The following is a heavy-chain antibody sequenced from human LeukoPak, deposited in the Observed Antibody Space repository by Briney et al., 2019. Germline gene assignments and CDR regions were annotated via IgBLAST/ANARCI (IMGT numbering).Heavy chain of an antibody. CDR3: ARDTTRYCSGGSCAAWFDP. J-gene: IGHJ5*02. CDR1: GGSISSYY. CDR2: IYTSGST. D-gene: IGHD2-15*01. V-gene: IGHV4-4*07. Sequence: PSETLSLTCTVSGGSISSYYWSWIRQPAGKGLEWIGRIYTSGSTNYNPSLKSRVTMSVDTSKNQFSLKLSSVTAADTAVYYCARDTTRYCSGGSCAAWFDPWGQGTLVTVSS.